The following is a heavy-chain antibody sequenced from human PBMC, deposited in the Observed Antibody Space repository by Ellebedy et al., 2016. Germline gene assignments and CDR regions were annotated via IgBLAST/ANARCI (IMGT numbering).Heavy chain of an antibody. CDR3: ARASRRKLGYCSSTSCSHFDY. CDR2: IYYSGST. CDR1: GGSISSYY. V-gene: IGHV4-59*01. D-gene: IGHD2-2*01. J-gene: IGHJ4*02. Sequence: SETLSLTXTVSGGSISSYYWSWIRQPPGKGLEWIGYIYYSGSTNYNPSLKSRVTISVDTSKNQFSLKLSSVTAADTAVYYCARASRRKLGYCSSTSCSHFDYWGQGTLVTVSS.